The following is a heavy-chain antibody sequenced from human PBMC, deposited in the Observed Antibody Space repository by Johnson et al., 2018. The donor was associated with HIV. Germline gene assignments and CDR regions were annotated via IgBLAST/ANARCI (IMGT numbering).Heavy chain of an antibody. CDR2: ISYDGSNQ. D-gene: IGHD1-26*01. Sequence: QMLLVESGGGVVQPGRSLRVSCGASGFTFSSHDMHWVRQAPGKGLEWVAVISYDGSNQYCADSVKGRFTISRDNSNKTVYLQMNNLRAEDTAVYYCARGLAMGHDAFDLWGQGTLVIVSS. CDR3: ARGLAMGHDAFDL. J-gene: IGHJ3*01. V-gene: IGHV3-30*03. CDR1: GFTFSSHD.